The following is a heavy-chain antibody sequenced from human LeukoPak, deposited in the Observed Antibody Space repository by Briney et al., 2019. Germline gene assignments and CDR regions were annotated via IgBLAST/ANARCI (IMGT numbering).Heavy chain of an antibody. CDR1: GFTFSDYY. J-gene: IGHJ4*02. Sequence: GGSLRLSCAASGFTFSDYYMSWIRQAPGKGLEWVSYISSSGSGGSTYYADSVKGRFTISRDNSKNTLYLQMNSLRAEDTAVYYCAKFGGVDYWGQGTLVTVSS. V-gene: IGHV3-23*01. D-gene: IGHD3-16*01. CDR3: AKFGGVDY. CDR2: ISSSGSGGST.